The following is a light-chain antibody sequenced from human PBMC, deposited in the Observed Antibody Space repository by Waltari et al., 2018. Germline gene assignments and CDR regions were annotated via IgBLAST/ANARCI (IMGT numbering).Light chain of an antibody. V-gene: IGLV2-14*03. CDR3: NSYTTTSTWV. Sequence: QSVLTQSPSVSRAPGQGVTISCTATSSVVGDFTYVSWYQQHPGKAPKLIIYDVLHRPSGISNRFSGSKSGYTASLTISGLQAGDEAYYYCNSYTTTSTWVFGGGTKLTV. CDR2: DVL. J-gene: IGLJ3*02. CDR1: SSVVGDFTY.